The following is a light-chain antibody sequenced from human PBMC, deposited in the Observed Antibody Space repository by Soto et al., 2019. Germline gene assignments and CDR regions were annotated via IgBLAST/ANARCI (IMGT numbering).Light chain of an antibody. J-gene: IGLJ3*02. CDR2: EVS. CDR3: CSYAGSGTFNWV. CDR1: TSDAGSYDL. V-gene: IGLV2-23*02. Sequence: QPASVSGSPGQSITISCTGTTSDAGSYDLVSWYQQHPGNAPKLMIFEVSKRPSGISHRFSGSKSGDTASLTISGLQADDEADYYCCSYAGSGTFNWVFGGGTKLTVL.